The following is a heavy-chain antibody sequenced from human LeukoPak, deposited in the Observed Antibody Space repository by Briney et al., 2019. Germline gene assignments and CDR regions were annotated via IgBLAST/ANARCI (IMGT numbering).Heavy chain of an antibody. D-gene: IGHD3-16*02. Sequence: PGGSLRLSCAASGFTFSSYAMSWVRQAPGKGLEWVSAISGSGGSTYYADSVKGRFTISRDNSKNTLYLQMNSLRAEDTAVYYCATDGGMYYDYVWGSYRYPYDPPRFDYWGQGTLVTVSS. V-gene: IGHV3-23*01. CDR1: GFTFSSYA. CDR2: ISGSGGST. J-gene: IGHJ4*02. CDR3: ATDGGMYYDYVWGSYRYPYDPPRFDY.